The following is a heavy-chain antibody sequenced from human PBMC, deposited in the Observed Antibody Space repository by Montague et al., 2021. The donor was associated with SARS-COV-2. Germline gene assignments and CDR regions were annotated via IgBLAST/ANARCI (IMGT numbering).Heavy chain of an antibody. CDR3: ARGGTYYDFWSGYRNYYYGMDV. D-gene: IGHD3-3*01. Sequence: SLRLSCAASGFTFSSYEMNWVRQAPGKGLEWVSYISSSVSTIYYADSVKGRFTISRDNAKNSLYLQMNSLRAEDTAVYYCARGGTYYDFWSGYRNYYYGMDVWSQGTTVTVSS. CDR2: ISSSVSTI. V-gene: IGHV3-48*03. J-gene: IGHJ6*02. CDR1: GFTFSSYE.